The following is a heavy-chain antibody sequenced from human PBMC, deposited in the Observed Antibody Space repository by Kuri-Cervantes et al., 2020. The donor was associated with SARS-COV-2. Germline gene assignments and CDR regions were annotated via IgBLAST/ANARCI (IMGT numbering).Heavy chain of an antibody. CDR1: GGSISSYY. J-gene: IGHJ5*02. D-gene: IGHD2-2*01. CDR3: ARGGACSSTSCYYWFDP. V-gene: IGHV4-59*08. Sequence: SATLSLTCTVSGGSISSYYWSWIRQPPGKGLEWIGYIYYSGSTNYNPSLKSRVTISVDTSKNQFSLKLSSVTAADTAVYYCARGGACSSTSCYYWFDPWGQGSLVTVSS. CDR2: IYYSGST.